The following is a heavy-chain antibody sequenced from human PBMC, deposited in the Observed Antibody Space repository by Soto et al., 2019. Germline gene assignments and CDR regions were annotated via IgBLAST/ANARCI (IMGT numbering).Heavy chain of an antibody. CDR3: ARAGPLLYYDILTGYNYYYGMDV. Sequence: PSQTLSLTCSISGDSVSSNSAAWNWIRQSPSRGLEWLGRTYYRSKWYNDYAVSVKSRITINPDTSKNQFSLQLNSVTPEDTAVYYCARAGPLLYYDILTGYNYYYGMDVWGQGTTVTVSS. CDR2: TYYRSKWYN. D-gene: IGHD3-9*01. CDR1: GDSVSSNSAA. J-gene: IGHJ6*02. V-gene: IGHV6-1*01.